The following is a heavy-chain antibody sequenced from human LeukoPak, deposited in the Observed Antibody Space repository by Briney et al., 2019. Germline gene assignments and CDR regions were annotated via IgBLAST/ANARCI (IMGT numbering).Heavy chain of an antibody. V-gene: IGHV3-23*01. CDR3: ANGYSGYDQPFDY. CDR2: ISGSGGST. J-gene: IGHJ4*02. CDR1: GFTFSSYA. D-gene: IGHD5-12*01. Sequence: PGGCLRLSCAASGFTFSSYAMSWVRQAPGKGLEWVSAISGSGGSTYYADSVKGRFTISRDNSKNTLYLQMNSLRAEDTAVYYCANGYSGYDQPFDYWGQGTLVTVSS.